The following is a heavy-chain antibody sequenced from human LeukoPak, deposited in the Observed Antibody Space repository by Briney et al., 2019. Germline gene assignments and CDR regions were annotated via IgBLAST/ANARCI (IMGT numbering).Heavy chain of an antibody. Sequence: PGGSLRLSCAASGFTFSDYYMNWIRQGPGKGLEWVSYISNTGSAMYYADSVKGRLTISRDNAKNSLYLQMDSLRAEDTAIYYCASDSSGYFGPWGPGTLVTVSS. V-gene: IGHV3-11*01. D-gene: IGHD3-22*01. CDR3: ASDSSGYFGP. CDR1: GFTFSDYY. CDR2: ISNTGSAM. J-gene: IGHJ5*02.